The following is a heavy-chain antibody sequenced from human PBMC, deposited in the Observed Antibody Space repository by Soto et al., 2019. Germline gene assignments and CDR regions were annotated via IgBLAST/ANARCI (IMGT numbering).Heavy chain of an antibody. D-gene: IGHD2-2*01. V-gene: IGHV4-39*02. CDR2: IYYSGST. CDR3: ARARFCTSTSCYPYFDF. J-gene: IGHJ4*02. Sequence: SETLSLTCTVSGGSISSSSYYWGWIRQPPGKGLEWIGSIYYSGSTYYNPSLKSRVTISVDTSKNHFSLKLSSVTPADTAVYYCARARFCTSTSCYPYFDFWGQGTLVTVSS. CDR1: GGSISSSSYY.